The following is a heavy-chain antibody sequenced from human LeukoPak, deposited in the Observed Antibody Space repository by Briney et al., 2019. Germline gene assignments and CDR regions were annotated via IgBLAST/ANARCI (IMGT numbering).Heavy chain of an antibody. Sequence: GGSLRLSCAASGFTFSSYAMSWVRQAPGKGLGWVSAISGSGGSTYYADSVKGRFTISRDNSKNTLYLQMNSLRAEGTAVYYCAPSSYGSGSNRGYFDYWGQGTLVTVSS. CDR2: ISGSGGST. CDR3: APSSYGSGSNRGYFDY. D-gene: IGHD3-10*01. V-gene: IGHV3-23*01. J-gene: IGHJ4*02. CDR1: GFTFSSYA.